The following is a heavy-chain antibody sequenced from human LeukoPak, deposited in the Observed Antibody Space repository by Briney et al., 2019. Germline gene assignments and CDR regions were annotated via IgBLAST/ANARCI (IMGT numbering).Heavy chain of an antibody. Sequence: PGRSLRLSCAASGFTFSSYAIHWVRQAPGKGLEWVAVISYDGNNKHYSDSMKGRFTISRDNSKNTLYLQMASLRSEDTAVYYCARKGGLTGDFDYWGQGTLVTVSS. CDR2: ISYDGNNK. D-gene: IGHD3-16*01. J-gene: IGHJ4*02. CDR3: ARKGGLTGDFDY. V-gene: IGHV3-30-3*01. CDR1: GFTFSSYA.